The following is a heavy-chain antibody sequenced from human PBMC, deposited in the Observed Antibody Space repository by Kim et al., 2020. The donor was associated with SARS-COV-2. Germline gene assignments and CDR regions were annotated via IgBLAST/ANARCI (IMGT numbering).Heavy chain of an antibody. D-gene: IGHD6-13*01. Sequence: YVDSVNGRFTISRDNAKNSVYLQMNSLRAEDTAVYYCARVEYSSSWYWEYWGQGTLVTVSS. J-gene: IGHJ4*02. CDR3: ARVEYSSSWYWEY. V-gene: IGHV3-7*01.